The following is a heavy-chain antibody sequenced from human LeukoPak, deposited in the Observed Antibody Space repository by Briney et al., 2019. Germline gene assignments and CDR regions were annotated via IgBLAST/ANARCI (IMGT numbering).Heavy chain of an antibody. J-gene: IGHJ4*02. CDR2: INATTGNP. V-gene: IGHV7-4-1*02. Sequence: ASVKVSCKPSGYTFTTFPINWVRQAPGQGLEWMGWINATTGNPTYAQGLTGQFVFSLDTSVSTAYLQITSLKTEDIGVYYCARGHDTTGYFAYWGQGSLVTVSS. D-gene: IGHD3-9*01. CDR1: GYTFTTFP. CDR3: ARGHDTTGYFAY.